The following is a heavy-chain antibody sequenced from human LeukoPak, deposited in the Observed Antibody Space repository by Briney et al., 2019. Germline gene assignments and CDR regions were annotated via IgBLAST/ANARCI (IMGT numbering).Heavy chain of an antibody. J-gene: IGHJ4*02. CDR2: ISGSGGSA. CDR1: GFTFSSYA. Sequence: RSGGSLRLSRAASGFTFSSYAMSWERQAPGNGLEWVSAISGSGGSAYYADSVKGRFTISRDNSKNTLYLQMNSLRAEDTAVYYCAKLVAAIPPFDYWGQGTLVTVSS. D-gene: IGHD2-2*02. V-gene: IGHV3-23*01. CDR3: AKLVAAIPPFDY.